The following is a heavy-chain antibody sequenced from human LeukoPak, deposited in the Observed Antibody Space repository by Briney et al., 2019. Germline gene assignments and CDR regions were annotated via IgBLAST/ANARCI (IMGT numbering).Heavy chain of an antibody. CDR1: GFTVSSYD. J-gene: IGHJ3*02. V-gene: IGHV3-13*04. CDR3: ARGSYYGSGSYSRDAFDI. Sequence: GGSLRLSCAASGFTVSSYDMHWVRQATGKGLEWVSAIGSAGDTYYPGSVKGRFTISRENAKNSLYLQMNSLRAGDTALYYCARGSYYGSGSYSRDAFDIWGQGTMVTVSS. D-gene: IGHD3-10*01. CDR2: IGSAGDT.